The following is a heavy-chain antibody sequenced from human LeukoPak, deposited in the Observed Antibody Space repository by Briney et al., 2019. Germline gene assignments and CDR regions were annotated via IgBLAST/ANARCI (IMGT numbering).Heavy chain of an antibody. CDR1: GGSISSYH. CDR3: ARVATAGVNWFDP. CDR2: IYTSGST. D-gene: IGHD6-13*01. Sequence: SETLSLTCTVSGGSISSYHWSWIRQPPGRGLEWIGYIYTSGSTNYNPSLKSRVTISVDTSKNQFSLKLSSVTAADTAVYYCARVATAGVNWFDPWSQGTLVTVSS. V-gene: IGHV4-4*09. J-gene: IGHJ5*02.